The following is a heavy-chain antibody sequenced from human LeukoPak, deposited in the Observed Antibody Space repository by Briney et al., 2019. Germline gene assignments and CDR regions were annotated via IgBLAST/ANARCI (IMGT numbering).Heavy chain of an antibody. CDR1: GFTFRIYG. CDR3: ARLPYRADGYYYWVDT. J-gene: IGHJ5*02. V-gene: IGHV3-48*04. CDR2: IAHDSTTI. Sequence: GGSLRLSCAASGFTFRIYGMNWVRQAPGKGPEWVSYIAHDSTTIYYADSVRGRFTMSRDNARNSLFLQMNSLRPEDTAMYYCARLPYRADGYYYWVDTWGQGTLVTVSS. D-gene: IGHD3-3*01.